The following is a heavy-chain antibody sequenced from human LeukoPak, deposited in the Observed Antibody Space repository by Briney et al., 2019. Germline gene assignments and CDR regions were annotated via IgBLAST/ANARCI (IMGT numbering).Heavy chain of an antibody. D-gene: IGHD5-12*01. Sequence: PGGSLRLSCAASGFTFSSYWMHWVRQAPGKGLVWVSRINSDGSSITYADSVKGRFTISRDNAKNTLYLQMNSLRVEDTAVYYCAREGRASGYDFDCWGQGTLVTVSS. CDR1: GFTFSSYW. CDR2: INSDGSSI. V-gene: IGHV3-74*03. J-gene: IGHJ4*02. CDR3: AREGRASGYDFDC.